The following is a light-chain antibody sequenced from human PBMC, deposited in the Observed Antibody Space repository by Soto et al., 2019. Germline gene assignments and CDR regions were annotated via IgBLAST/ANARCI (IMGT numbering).Light chain of an antibody. V-gene: IGKV3-20*01. J-gene: IGKJ1*01. CDR3: QQYASLPRT. Sequence: EIVLTQSPGTLSLFPGERATFSSRTSQSISATYLAWYQQKPGQAPRLLIYATSSRATGIPDRFSGSGSRTDFTLTISRLEPDDSAVYYCQQYASLPRTFGQGTKVEI. CDR1: QSISATY. CDR2: ATS.